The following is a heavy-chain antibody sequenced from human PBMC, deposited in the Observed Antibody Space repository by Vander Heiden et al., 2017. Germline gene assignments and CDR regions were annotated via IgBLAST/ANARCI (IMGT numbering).Heavy chain of an antibody. CDR2: INHSGST. V-gene: IGHV4-34*01. CDR1: GGSFRGNC. D-gene: IGHD6-6*01. Sequence: QVQLLQWGAGLLKPSETPSLTCAVYGGSFRGNCWGWIRRPPGKGLEWMGEINHSGSTNYNPSLKSRVTISVDTSKNQFSLKLSSVTAADTAVYYCARALYGSSYLGMDVWGQGTTVTVSS. J-gene: IGHJ6*02. CDR3: ARALYGSSYLGMDV.